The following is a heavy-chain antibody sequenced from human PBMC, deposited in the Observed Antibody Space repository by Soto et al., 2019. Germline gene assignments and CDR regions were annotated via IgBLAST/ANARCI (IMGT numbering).Heavy chain of an antibody. J-gene: IGHJ4*02. CDR2: IYHSGST. CDR3: ARGDVHDSSGYYFGY. V-gene: IGHV4-30-2*01. D-gene: IGHD3-22*01. Sequence: SETMSVTCAVSGGSISSGGYSCSWIRQPPGKGLEWIGYIYHSGSTYYNPSLKSRVTISVDRSKNQFSLKLSSVTAADTAVYYCARGDVHDSSGYYFGYWGQGTLVTVSS. CDR1: GGSISSGGYS.